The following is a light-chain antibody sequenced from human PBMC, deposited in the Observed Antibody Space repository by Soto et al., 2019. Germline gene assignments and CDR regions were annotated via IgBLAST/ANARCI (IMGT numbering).Light chain of an antibody. Sequence: EIVMTQSPATLSVSPGERVTLSCRARQSVGSNLAWYQQTPGQAPRVVIYDASTRATVIPARFSGSGSGTEFTLTISGLQSEDFAVYYCQQYDTWPLTFGGGTKVDIK. CDR2: DAS. CDR1: QSVGSN. J-gene: IGKJ4*01. V-gene: IGKV3-15*01. CDR3: QQYDTWPLT.